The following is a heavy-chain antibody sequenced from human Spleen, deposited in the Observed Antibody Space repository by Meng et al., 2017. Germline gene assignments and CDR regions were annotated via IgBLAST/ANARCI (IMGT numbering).Heavy chain of an antibody. V-gene: IGHV3-21*01. CDR1: GFTFSSYS. D-gene: IGHD6-6*01. CDR2: ISSSSSYI. Sequence: GESLKISCAASGFTFSSYSMNWVRQAPGKGLEWVSSISSSSSYIYYADSVKGRFTISRDNAKNSLYLQMNSLRAEDTAVYYCAREEYSSPRGSDYWGQGTLVTVSS. CDR3: AREEYSSPRGSDY. J-gene: IGHJ4*02.